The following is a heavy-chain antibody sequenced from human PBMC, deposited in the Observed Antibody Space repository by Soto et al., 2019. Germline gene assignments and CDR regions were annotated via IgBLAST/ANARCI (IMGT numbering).Heavy chain of an antibody. D-gene: IGHD3-3*01. J-gene: IGHJ4*02. CDR3: ARGGVSTRTFDY. Sequence: PGESLKISCKGSGYNFAGYWIAWVRQMPGKGLELMGIIYPSDSDTRYRPSFQGQVTISADKSISSTYLQWSSLRASDTAMYYCARGGVSTRTFDYWGQGTPVTVSS. V-gene: IGHV5-51*01. CDR2: IYPSDSDT. CDR1: GYNFAGYW.